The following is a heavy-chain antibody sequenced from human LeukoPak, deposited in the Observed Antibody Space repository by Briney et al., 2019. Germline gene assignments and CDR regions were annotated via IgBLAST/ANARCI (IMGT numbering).Heavy chain of an antibody. D-gene: IGHD5-12*01. Sequence: GGSLRLSCAASGFPFGSYAMPWVRQAPGKGLEYVSATSGTGGSTYYAKSVKGRFSISRDNSKNTLYLEMGSLGPEDMAVYYCARGAGYTGYGGYYYYYYMDVWGKGTTVTVSS. CDR2: TSGTGGST. J-gene: IGHJ6*03. V-gene: IGHV3-64*01. CDR3: ARGAGYTGYGGYYYYYYMDV. CDR1: GFPFGSYA.